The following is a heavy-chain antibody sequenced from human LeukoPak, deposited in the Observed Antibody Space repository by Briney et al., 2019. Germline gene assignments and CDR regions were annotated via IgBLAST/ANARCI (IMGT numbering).Heavy chain of an antibody. V-gene: IGHV1-2*02. D-gene: IGHD3-10*01. CDR2: INPNSGGT. Sequence: ASVKVSCKASGYIFTAYYMYWVRQAPGQGLEWMGWINPNSGGTNYAQKFQGRVTMTRDTSITTAYMELTSLRSDDTAVYYCARDLFYSVSGTYYNVGRVFNYWGQGTLVTVSS. CDR3: ARDLFYSVSGTYYNVGRVFNY. CDR1: GYIFTAYY. J-gene: IGHJ4*02.